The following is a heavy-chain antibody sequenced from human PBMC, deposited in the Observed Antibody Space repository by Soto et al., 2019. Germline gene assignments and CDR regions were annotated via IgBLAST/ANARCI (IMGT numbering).Heavy chain of an antibody. CDR2: IWYDGSNK. Sequence: GGSLRLSCAASGFTFSSYGMHWVRQAPGKGLEWVAVIWYDGSNKYYADSVKGRFTISRDNSKNTLYLQMNSLRAEDTALYYCARDLEIVMIRYYMDVWGKGTTVTVSS. V-gene: IGHV3-33*01. CDR3: ARDLEIVMIRYYMDV. CDR1: GFTFSSYG. D-gene: IGHD3-16*01. J-gene: IGHJ6*03.